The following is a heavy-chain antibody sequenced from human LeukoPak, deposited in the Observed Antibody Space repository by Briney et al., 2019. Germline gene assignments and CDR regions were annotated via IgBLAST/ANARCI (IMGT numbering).Heavy chain of an antibody. CDR2: ISSRSRTI. J-gene: IGHJ4*02. Sequence: PGGSLRLSCTASGFSFSIYALSWVRQAPGKGLERVSYISSRSRTIYYADSVKGRFTISRDNAKISLYLQRNSLRAEDTAVYYCARDTYHYDSSGYYYPGGFDYWGQGTLVTVSS. CDR1: GFSFSIYA. V-gene: IGHV3-48*01. CDR3: ARDTYHYDSSGYYYPGGFDY. D-gene: IGHD3-22*01.